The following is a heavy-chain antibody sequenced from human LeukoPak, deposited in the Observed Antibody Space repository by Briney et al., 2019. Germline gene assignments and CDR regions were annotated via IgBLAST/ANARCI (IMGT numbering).Heavy chain of an antibody. J-gene: IGHJ3*02. CDR2: IIPIFGTA. D-gene: IGHD2-21*02. CDR1: GGTFTSYA. CDR3: ARDPIVVVPAMLDAFDI. Sequence: GSSVKVSCKASGGTFTSYAISCVRQAPGQGLEWMGRIIPIFGTANYAQKCRRRVTITTGESTSTAYMQPSSLRSEDTAVYYCARDPIVVVPAMLDAFDIWGQGTMVTVSS. V-gene: IGHV1-69*05.